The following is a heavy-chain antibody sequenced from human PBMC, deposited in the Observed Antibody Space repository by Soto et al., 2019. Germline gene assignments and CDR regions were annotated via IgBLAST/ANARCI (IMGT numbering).Heavy chain of an antibody. CDR2: IYYSGST. J-gene: IGHJ6*02. V-gene: IGHV4-31*03. D-gene: IGHD1-7*01. CDR1: GGSISSGGYY. CDR3: ARGGNWNYVPYYYYGMDV. Sequence: QVQLQETGPGLVKPSQTLSLTCTVTGGSISSGGYYWSWIRQHPGKGLEWIGYIYYSGSTYYNPSLKRRVTMSVDTSKNQFSLKLSSVTAADTAVYYCARGGNWNYVPYYYYGMDVWGQGTTVTVSS.